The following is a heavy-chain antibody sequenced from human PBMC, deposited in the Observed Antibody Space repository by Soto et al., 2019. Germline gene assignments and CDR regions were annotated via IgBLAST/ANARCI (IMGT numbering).Heavy chain of an antibody. J-gene: IGHJ6*02. CDR2: ISSSSSYI. CDR1: GFTFSSYS. CDR3: ARDWGYYCYYGMDV. D-gene: IGHD3-16*01. Sequence: PGGSLRLSCAASGFTFSSYSMNWVRQAPGKGLEWVSSISSSSSYIYYADSVKGRFTISRDNAKNSLYLQMNSLRAEDTAVYYCARDWGYYCYYGMDVWGQGTAVTVSS. V-gene: IGHV3-21*01.